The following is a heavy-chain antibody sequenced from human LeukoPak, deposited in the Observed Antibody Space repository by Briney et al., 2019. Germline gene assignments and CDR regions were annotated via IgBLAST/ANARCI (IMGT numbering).Heavy chain of an antibody. Sequence: GGSLRLSCAASGFTFSSYAMSWVREARGKGLECVLAISGSGGSTYYADSVEGGFTISRDNSKNTLYLKMNSLRAEDTAVYYCTRGLYQLPFHYDSSGYPLDYWGQGTLVTVSS. V-gene: IGHV3-23*01. J-gene: IGHJ4*02. D-gene: IGHD3-22*01. CDR1: GFTFSSYA. CDR2: ISGSGGST. CDR3: TRGLYQLPFHYDSSGYPLDY.